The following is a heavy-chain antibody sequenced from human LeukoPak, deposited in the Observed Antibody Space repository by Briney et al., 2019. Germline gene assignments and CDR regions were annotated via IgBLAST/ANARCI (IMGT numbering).Heavy chain of an antibody. V-gene: IGHV1-2*02. CDR3: ASAEYSGSPIDY. CDR1: GYTFTGYY. J-gene: IGHJ4*02. D-gene: IGHD6-6*01. Sequence: ASVKVSCKASGYTFTGYYMHWARQAPGQGLEWMGWINPNSGGTNYAQKFQGRVTMTRDTSISTAYMELSRLRSDDTAVYYCASAEYSGSPIDYWGQGTLVTVSS. CDR2: INPNSGGT.